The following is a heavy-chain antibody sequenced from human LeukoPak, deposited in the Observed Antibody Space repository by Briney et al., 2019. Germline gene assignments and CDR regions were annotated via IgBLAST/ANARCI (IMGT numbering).Heavy chain of an antibody. CDR2: IYPANSDT. Sequence: GESLKISCKGSGYRFINYWIGWVRRRPGKDLEWMAIIYPANSDTRYSPSLQGQVTISVDKSIGTAYLQWSSLKASDTAMYYCASHFDTDGYFAFDQWGQGTLVIVSS. V-gene: IGHV5-51*01. CDR1: GYRFINYW. D-gene: IGHD3-22*01. CDR3: ASHFDTDGYFAFDQ. J-gene: IGHJ4*02.